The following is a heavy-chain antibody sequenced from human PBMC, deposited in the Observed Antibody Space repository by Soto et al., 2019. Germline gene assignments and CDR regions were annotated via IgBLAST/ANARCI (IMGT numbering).Heavy chain of an antibody. CDR2: IYSGGSS. D-gene: IGHD3-16*02. CDR1: GFTVSSNY. J-gene: IGHJ3*02. Sequence: EVQLVESGGGLIQPGGSLRLSCAASGFTVSSNYMSWVRQTPGKGLEWVSIIYSGGSSYYADSVKGRFTISRDNSKNTLYLQMISVRAEDTAVYYCASCSMITFGGVIVDDAFDMWGQGTMVSVSS. V-gene: IGHV3-53*01. CDR3: ASCSMITFGGVIVDDAFDM.